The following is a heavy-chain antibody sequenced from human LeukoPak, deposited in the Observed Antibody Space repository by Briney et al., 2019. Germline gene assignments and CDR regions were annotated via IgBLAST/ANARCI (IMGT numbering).Heavy chain of an antibody. Sequence: SETLSLTCTVSGGSISSYYWSWIRQPAGKGLEWIGRIYTSGSTNYNPSLKSRVTMSVDTSKNQFSLKLSSVTAADTAVYYCARTQAYCGGDCYLGAFDIWGQGTMVTVSS. D-gene: IGHD2-21*02. J-gene: IGHJ3*02. V-gene: IGHV4-4*07. CDR1: GGSISSYY. CDR3: ARTQAYCGGDCYLGAFDI. CDR2: IYTSGST.